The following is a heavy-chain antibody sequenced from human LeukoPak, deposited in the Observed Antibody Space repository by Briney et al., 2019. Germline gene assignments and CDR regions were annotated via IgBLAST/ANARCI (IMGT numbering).Heavy chain of an antibody. Sequence: GGSLRLSCAASGFTFSRHWMTWVRQAPGKGLEWVANIKHDGSEKNYVDSVKGRFTISRDNAKNSLYLQMDSLRAEDTAVYYCATPLDYYDRSDSHQGGDWGQGTLVTVSS. CDR3: ATPLDYYDRSDSHQGGD. V-gene: IGHV3-7*03. D-gene: IGHD3-22*01. J-gene: IGHJ4*02. CDR2: IKHDGSEK. CDR1: GFTFSRHW.